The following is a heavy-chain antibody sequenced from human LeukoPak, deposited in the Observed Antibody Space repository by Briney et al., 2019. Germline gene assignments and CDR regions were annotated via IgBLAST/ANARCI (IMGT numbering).Heavy chain of an antibody. CDR2: ISCREDNT. D-gene: IGHD3-16*01. J-gene: IGHJ4*02. CDR3: ARYLGEWITFQDY. V-gene: IGHV3-23*01. Sequence: GGPLTLSCTPSGFTFTRYAMSWVRQAPGKGLEGVSAISCREDNTYYADSVKGRFTISRDNSKNTLYLQMNSLRAEDTAVYYCARYLGEWITFQDYWGQGSLVTVSS. CDR1: GFTFTRYA.